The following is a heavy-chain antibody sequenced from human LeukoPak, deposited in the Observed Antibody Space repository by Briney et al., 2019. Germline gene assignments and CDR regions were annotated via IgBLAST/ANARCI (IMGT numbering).Heavy chain of an antibody. D-gene: IGHD2-2*01. CDR3: SKDRCLTSTCYVDY. V-gene: IGHV3-23*01. J-gene: IGHJ4*02. CDR2: ISGSGGGT. Sequence: GGSLRLSCAASVFTFSSCAMSWVRHAPGKGLEWVSAISGSGGGTYYADSVRGRFTISRDNSQNTLYLQMSSLRADDTAVYYCSKDRCLTSTCYVDYWGQGTLVTVSS. CDR1: VFTFSSCA.